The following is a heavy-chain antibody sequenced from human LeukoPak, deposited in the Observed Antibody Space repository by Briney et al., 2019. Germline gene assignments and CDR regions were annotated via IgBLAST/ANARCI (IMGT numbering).Heavy chain of an antibody. CDR3: ARVRTGVSKHFDY. V-gene: IGHV3-7*04. J-gene: IGHJ4*02. CDR1: GFTFSSFW. CDR2: INQDGSGK. D-gene: IGHD1/OR15-1a*01. Sequence: GGSLRLSCAASGFTFSSFWMSWVRQAPGKGLEWVANINQDGSGKYYVDSVRGRFTISRDNAKNSLYLQMNSLRAEDTAVYYCARVRTGVSKHFDYWGQGTLVTVSS.